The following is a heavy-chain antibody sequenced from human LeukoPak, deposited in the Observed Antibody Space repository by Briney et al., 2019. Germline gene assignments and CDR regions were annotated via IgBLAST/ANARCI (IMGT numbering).Heavy chain of an antibody. V-gene: IGHV4-4*07. CDR1: GGSISSYY. CDR3: ARVGRAQDSSGYPYFDY. CDR2: IYTSGST. Sequence: SGTLSLTCTVSGGSISSYYWSWIRQPAGKGLEWIGRIYTSGSTNYNPSLKSRVTMSVDTSKNQFSLKLSSVTAADTAVYYCARVGRAQDSSGYPYFDYWGQGTLVTVSS. D-gene: IGHD3-22*01. J-gene: IGHJ4*02.